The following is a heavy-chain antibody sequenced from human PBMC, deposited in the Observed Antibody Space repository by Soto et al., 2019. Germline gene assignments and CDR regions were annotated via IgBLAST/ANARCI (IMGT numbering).Heavy chain of an antibody. CDR2: IYYSGST. Sequence: TSETLSLTCTVSGGSISSYYWSWIRQPPGKGLEWIGYIYYSGSTNYNPSLKSRVTISVDTSKNQFSLKLSSVTAADTTVYYCARVRQYYYDSSGYYNWFDPWGQGTLVTVSS. CDR3: ARVRQYYYDSSGYYNWFDP. D-gene: IGHD3-22*01. J-gene: IGHJ5*02. CDR1: GGSISSYY. V-gene: IGHV4-59*01.